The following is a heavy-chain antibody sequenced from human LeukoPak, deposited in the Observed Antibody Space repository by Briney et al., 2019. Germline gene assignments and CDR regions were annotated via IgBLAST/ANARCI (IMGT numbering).Heavy chain of an antibody. Sequence: PGGSLRLSCAASGFTFSSYDMNWVRQAPGKGLEWASAISGSSGSTYYADSVKGRFTISRDNSKNTLSLQMNSLRVEDTAVYYCAKGGSSLAFDYWGQGTLVTVSS. J-gene: IGHJ4*02. CDR3: AKGGSSLAFDY. V-gene: IGHV3-23*01. CDR1: GFTFSSYD. CDR2: ISGSSGST. D-gene: IGHD6-6*01.